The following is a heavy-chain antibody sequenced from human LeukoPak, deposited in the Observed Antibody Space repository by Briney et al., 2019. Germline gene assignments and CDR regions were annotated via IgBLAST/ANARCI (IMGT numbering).Heavy chain of an antibody. V-gene: IGHV3-23*01. CDR1: GGSFSGYY. Sequence: ETLSLTCAVYGGSFSGYYWSWIRQPPGKGLEWVSAISGSGGSTYYADSVKGRFTISRDNSKNTLYLQMNSLRVEDTAVYYCARDLAWGAFDYWGQGTLVTVSS. J-gene: IGHJ4*02. D-gene: IGHD7-27*01. CDR3: ARDLAWGAFDY. CDR2: ISGSGGST.